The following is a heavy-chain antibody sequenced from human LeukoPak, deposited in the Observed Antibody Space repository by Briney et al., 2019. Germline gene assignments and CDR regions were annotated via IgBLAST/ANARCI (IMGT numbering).Heavy chain of an antibody. CDR1: GFTFSSYG. Sequence: GGSPRLSCAASGFTFSSYGMHWVRQAPGKGLEWVAVIWYDGSNKYYADSVKGRFTISRDNSKNTLYLQMNSLRAEDTAVYYCARPHYYDSSGYSDAFDIWGQGTMVTVSS. V-gene: IGHV3-33*01. CDR3: ARPHYYDSSGYSDAFDI. D-gene: IGHD3-22*01. CDR2: IWYDGSNK. J-gene: IGHJ3*02.